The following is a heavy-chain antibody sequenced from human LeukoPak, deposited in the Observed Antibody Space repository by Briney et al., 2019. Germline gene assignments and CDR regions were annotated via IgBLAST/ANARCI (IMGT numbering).Heavy chain of an antibody. CDR3: ARHVVVGATPPDDY. CDR1: GYIFTRYW. V-gene: IGHV5-10-1*01. D-gene: IGHD1-26*01. CDR2: IDPSDSYT. J-gene: IGHJ4*02. Sequence: GGALEISWKGSGYIFTRYWIGWGRQVPGKGLEGRGRIDPSDSYTNYSPSFQGHVTISADTSIRTAYLQWSSLKASDTAMYYCARHVVVGATPPDDYWGQGTLVTVSS.